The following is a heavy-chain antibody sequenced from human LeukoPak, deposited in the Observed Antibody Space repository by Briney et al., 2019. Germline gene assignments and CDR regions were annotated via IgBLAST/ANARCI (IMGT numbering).Heavy chain of an antibody. CDR2: INPSGGST. V-gene: IGHV1-46*01. CDR3: ARDFYSGYCSGGSCYYFDY. Sequence: ASVKVSCKASGYTFTSYYMHWVRQAPGQGLEWMGIINPSGGSTSYAQKFQGRVTMTRDTSTSTVYMELSSLRSEDTAVYYCARDFYSGYCSGGSCYYFDYWGQGTLVTVSS. J-gene: IGHJ4*02. CDR1: GYTFTSYY. D-gene: IGHD2-15*01.